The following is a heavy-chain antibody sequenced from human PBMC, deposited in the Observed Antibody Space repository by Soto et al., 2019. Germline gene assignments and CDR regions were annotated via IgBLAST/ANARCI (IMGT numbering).Heavy chain of an antibody. V-gene: IGHV3-74*01. CDR3: ATGGYSYGWGY. CDR1: GFTFSSYW. CDR2: INPAGSAS. Sequence: EVQLVESGGGLVQPGGSLRLSCVGSGFTFSSYWMHWVRQAPGKGPVWVSRINPAGSASSYADFVKGRVIVSRDNAKNTLYLEMNSLSAEDTAVYDCATGGYSYGWGYWGQGTLVTVSS. J-gene: IGHJ4*02. D-gene: IGHD5-18*01.